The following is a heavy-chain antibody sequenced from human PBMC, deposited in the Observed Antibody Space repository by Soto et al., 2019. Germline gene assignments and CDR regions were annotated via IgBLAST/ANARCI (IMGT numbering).Heavy chain of an antibody. D-gene: IGHD3-10*02. CDR2: TSYDGSNQ. CDR3: ARDPVYVHVGYFDY. J-gene: IGHJ4*02. V-gene: IGHV3-30*04. Sequence: QVHLVESGGGVVQPGTSLRLSCAASGFTFSTYAIHWVRQAPSRGLEWVAVTSYDGSNQFYADSVKGRFTISRDNSKNTLYLQMNSLRTDDTAVYYCARDPVYVHVGYFDYWGQGTLVTVSS. CDR1: GFTFSTYA.